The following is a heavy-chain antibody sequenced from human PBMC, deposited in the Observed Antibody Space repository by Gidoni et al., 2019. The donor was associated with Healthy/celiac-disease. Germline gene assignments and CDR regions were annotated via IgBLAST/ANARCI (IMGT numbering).Heavy chain of an antibody. J-gene: IGHJ3*02. CDR1: GSSFSSYE. CDR3: ARDWGAEPYAFDI. CDR2: ISSSGSTI. Sequence: VWLGESGGGLVQPGSSLCLSCAPSGSSFSSYEMNWVRQAPGKGLEWVSYISSSGSTIYYADSVKGRFTISRDNAKNSLYLQMNSLRAEDTAVYYCARDWGAEPYAFDIWGQGTMVTVSS. V-gene: IGHV3-48*03. D-gene: IGHD1-26*01.